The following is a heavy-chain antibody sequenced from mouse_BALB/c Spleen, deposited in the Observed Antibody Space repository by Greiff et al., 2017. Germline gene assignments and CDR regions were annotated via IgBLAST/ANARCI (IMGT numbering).Heavy chain of an antibody. CDR3: ASSEGFAY. CDR1: GFNIKDTY. J-gene: IGHJ3*01. V-gene: IGHV14-3*02. CDR2: IDPANGNT. Sequence: EVQLQQSGAELVKPGASVKLSCTASGFNIKDTYMHWVKQRPEQGLEWIGRIDPANGNTKYDPKFQGKATITADTSSNTAYLQLSSLTSEDTAVYYCASSEGFAYWGQGTLVTVSA.